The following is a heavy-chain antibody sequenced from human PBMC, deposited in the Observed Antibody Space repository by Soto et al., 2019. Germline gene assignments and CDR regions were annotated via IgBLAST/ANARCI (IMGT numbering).Heavy chain of an antibody. D-gene: IGHD3-10*01. CDR1: GFTFSSYW. V-gene: IGHV3-7*03. J-gene: IGHJ4*02. CDR3: ARSHAMVRGPTPPDY. CDR2: IKQDGSEK. Sequence: GGSLRLSCAASGFTFSSYWMSWVRQAPGKGLEWVANIKQDGSEKYYVDSVKGRFTISRDNAKNSLYLQMNSLRAEDTAVYYCARSHAMVRGPTPPDYWGQGTLVTV.